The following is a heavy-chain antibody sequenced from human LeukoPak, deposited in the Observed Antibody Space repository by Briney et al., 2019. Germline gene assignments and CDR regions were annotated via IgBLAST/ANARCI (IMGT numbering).Heavy chain of an antibody. CDR1: GFTFSSYA. V-gene: IGHV3-30-3*01. D-gene: IGHD3-10*01. J-gene: IGHJ4*02. Sequence: GGSLRPSCAASGFTFSSYAMHWIRQAPGKGLEWVAVISYDGSNKYYADSVKGRFTISRDNSKNTLYLQMNSLRAEDTAVYYCARDLMEFGELSYFDYWGQGTLVTVSS. CDR2: ISYDGSNK. CDR3: ARDLMEFGELSYFDY.